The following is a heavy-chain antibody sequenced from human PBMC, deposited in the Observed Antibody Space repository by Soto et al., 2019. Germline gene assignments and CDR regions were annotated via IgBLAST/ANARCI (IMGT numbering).Heavy chain of an antibody. D-gene: IGHD3-3*01. V-gene: IGHV3-11*06. Sequence: PGGSLRLSCAASGFTFSDYYMSWIRQAPGKGLEWVSYISSSSSYTNYADSVKGRFTISRDNAKNSLYLQTNSLRAEDTAVYYCARRFYDFWSGYLPGSDAFDIWGQGTMVTVSS. CDR1: GFTFSDYY. J-gene: IGHJ3*02. CDR2: ISSSSSYT. CDR3: ARRFYDFWSGYLPGSDAFDI.